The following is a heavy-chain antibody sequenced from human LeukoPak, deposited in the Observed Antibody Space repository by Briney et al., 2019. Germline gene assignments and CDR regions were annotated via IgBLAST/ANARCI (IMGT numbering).Heavy chain of an antibody. D-gene: IGHD1/OR15-1a*01. V-gene: IGHV3-15*01. CDR1: GFPFSKAW. J-gene: IGHJ5*02. CDR3: TTAGIWNMVSGEDR. CDR2: IKGKTDGGTT. Sequence: PGGSLRLSCAVFGSGFPFSKAWMSWVRQAPGKGLEWVGRIKGKTDGGTTDYAAPVKGRFTILRDDSKDTLYLQMDSLKTEDTAVYYCTTAGIWNMVSGEDRWGQGTLVAVSS.